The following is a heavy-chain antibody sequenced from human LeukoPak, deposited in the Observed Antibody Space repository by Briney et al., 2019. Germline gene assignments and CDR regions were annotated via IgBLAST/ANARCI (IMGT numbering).Heavy chain of an antibody. D-gene: IGHD3-22*01. V-gene: IGHV3-33*06. CDR2: IWYDGSNK. J-gene: IGHJ5*02. CDR1: GFTFSSYG. Sequence: GGSLRLSCAASGFTFSSYGMHWVRQAPGKGLEWVAVIWYDGSNKYYADSVKGRFTISRDNSKNTLYLLMNSLRAEDTAVYYRAKQEDYYDSSGLSSWGQGTLVTVSS. CDR3: AKQEDYYDSSGLSS.